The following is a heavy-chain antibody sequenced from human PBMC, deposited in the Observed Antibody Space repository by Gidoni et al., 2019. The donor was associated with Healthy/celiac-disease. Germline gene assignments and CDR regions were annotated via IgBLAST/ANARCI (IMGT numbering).Heavy chain of an antibody. CDR1: GSSLSSSGLR. D-gene: IGHD6-19*01. CDR2: IDLDDDK. V-gene: IGHV2-70*04. Sequence: QVTLKASGPALVKPTQTLTLTCTFSGSSLSSSGLRVSGFRQPPGKALEWLARIDLDDDKFYSTSLKTRLTISKDTSKNQVVLTMTNMDPVDTATYYCARMTGIAVAGDYYYYYGMDVWGQGTTVTVSS. CDR3: ARMTGIAVAGDYYYYYGMDV. J-gene: IGHJ6*02.